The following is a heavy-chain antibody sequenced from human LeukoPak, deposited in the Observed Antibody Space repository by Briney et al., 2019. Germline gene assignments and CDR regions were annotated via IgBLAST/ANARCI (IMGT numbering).Heavy chain of an antibody. CDR1: GGTFSSYA. V-gene: IGHV1-69*13. CDR2: IIPIFGTA. Sequence: GASVKVSCKASGGTFSSYAISWVRQAPGQGLEWMGGIIPIFGTANYAQKFQGRVTITADESTSTAYMELSSLRSEDTAVYYCAGGGTYYYDSSGYSSPLWYFDLWGRGTLVTVSS. D-gene: IGHD3-22*01. J-gene: IGHJ2*01. CDR3: AGGGTYYYDSSGYSSPLWYFDL.